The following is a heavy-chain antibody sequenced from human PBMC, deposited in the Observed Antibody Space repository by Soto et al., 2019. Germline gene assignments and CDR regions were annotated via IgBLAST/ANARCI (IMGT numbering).Heavy chain of an antibody. V-gene: IGHV1-2*04. CDR3: ARDRAVAGTYHYGMDV. Sequence: ASVKVSCKASGYTFTGYYMHWVLQAPGQGLEWMGWINPNSGGTNYAQKFQGWVTMTRDTSISTAYMELSRLRSDDTAVYYCARDRAVAGTYHYGMDVWGQGTTVTVSS. CDR1: GYTFTGYY. D-gene: IGHD6-19*01. J-gene: IGHJ6*02. CDR2: INPNSGGT.